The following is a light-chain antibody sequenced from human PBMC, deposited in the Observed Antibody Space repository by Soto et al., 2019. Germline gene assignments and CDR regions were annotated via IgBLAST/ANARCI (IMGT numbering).Light chain of an antibody. CDR2: GAS. CDR1: QSVSSSY. J-gene: IGKJ1*01. V-gene: IGKV3-20*01. CDR3: QQYGSSP. Sequence: EIVLTQSPGTLSLSPGERATLSCRASQSVSSSYLAWYQQKPGQAPRLLIYGASSRATGIPDRISGSGSGTDFTLTISRLEPEDFAVYYCQQYGSSPFGQGTKVESK.